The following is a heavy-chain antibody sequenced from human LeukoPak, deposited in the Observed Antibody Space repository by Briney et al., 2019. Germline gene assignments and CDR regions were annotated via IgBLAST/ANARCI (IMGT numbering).Heavy chain of an antibody. Sequence: PSETLSLTCTVAGGSISSSSYDWGWIRQPPGKGLEWIGSIYYSGSTYYNPSLKSRVTISVDTSKTQFSLKLSSVTAADTAVYYCASTYYYDSSGYSTFDSWGQGTLVTVSS. V-gene: IGHV4-39*01. CDR2: IYYSGST. CDR1: GGSISSSSYD. D-gene: IGHD3-22*01. CDR3: ASTYYYDSSGYSTFDS. J-gene: IGHJ4*02.